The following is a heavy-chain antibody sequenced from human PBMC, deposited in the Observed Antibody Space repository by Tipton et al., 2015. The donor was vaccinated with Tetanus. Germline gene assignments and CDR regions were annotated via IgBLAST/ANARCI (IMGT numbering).Heavy chain of an antibody. CDR2: SWYDGNDK. Sequence: SLRLSCAASGFIFSSYGIHWVRQAPGKGLEWVAVSWYDGNDKYYADSVKGRFTISRDNTKNTLYLQRNSLRAEDTAVYYCAREADCSGGSCFSGDFDKWGQGTQVTVSS. CDR3: AREADCSGGSCFSGDFDK. D-gene: IGHD2-15*01. J-gene: IGHJ4*02. V-gene: IGHV3-33*01. CDR1: GFIFSSYG.